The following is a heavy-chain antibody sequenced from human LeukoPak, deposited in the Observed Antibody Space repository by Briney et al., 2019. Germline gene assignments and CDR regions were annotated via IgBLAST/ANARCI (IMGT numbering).Heavy chain of an antibody. V-gene: IGHV1-2*02. CDR3: ARVLGYSYGTLHY. Sequence: ASVKVSCKASGYTFTGYYMHWVRQAPGQGLEWMGWINPNSGGTNYAQKFQGRVTMTRDTSISTAYMELSRLRSDDTAVYYCARVLGYSYGTLHYWGQGTLVTVSS. CDR1: GYTFTGYY. CDR2: INPNSGGT. D-gene: IGHD5-18*01. J-gene: IGHJ4*02.